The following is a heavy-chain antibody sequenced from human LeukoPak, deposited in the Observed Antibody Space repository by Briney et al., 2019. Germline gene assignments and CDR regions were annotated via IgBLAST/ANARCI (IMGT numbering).Heavy chain of an antibody. V-gene: IGHV1-18*01. J-gene: IGHJ4*02. CDR2: IGTYNANT. CDR3: AREPPGY. CDR1: GYTFISYG. Sequence: ASVRVSCKASGYTFISYGISWVRQAPGQGLEWMGWIGTYNANTNYAQKFQGRVTMTTDTSTSTSYMELRNLASDDTAVYYCAREPPGYWGQGILVTVSS.